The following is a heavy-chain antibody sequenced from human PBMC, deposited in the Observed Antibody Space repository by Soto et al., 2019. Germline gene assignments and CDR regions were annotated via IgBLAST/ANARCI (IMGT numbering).Heavy chain of an antibody. CDR3: ATVTTPSTHNDYYIDV. J-gene: IGHJ6*03. V-gene: IGHV4-31*03. CDR1: GGSISSGGYY. CDR2: IYYSGST. Sequence: QVQLQESGPGLVKPSQTLSLTCTVSGGSISSGGYYWSWIRQHPGKGLEWIGYIYYSGSTYYNPCPKSRVTISVDATKNQVSLKLSSVTAAGTAADDCATVTTPSTHNDYYIDVWGKGTTVTVSS. D-gene: IGHD4-17*01.